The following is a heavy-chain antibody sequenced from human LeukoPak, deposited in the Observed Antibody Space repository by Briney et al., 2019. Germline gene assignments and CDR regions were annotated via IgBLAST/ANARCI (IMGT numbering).Heavy chain of an antibody. CDR3: ARDAGYGGNSDY. J-gene: IGHJ4*02. Sequence: GGSLRLSCAASGFTFSSYGMHWVRQAPGKGLEWVAVIWYDGSNKYYADSVKGRFTISRDNSKNTLYLQMNSLRAEDTAVYYCARDAGYGGNSDYWGQGTLVTVSS. CDR1: GFTFSSYG. V-gene: IGHV3-33*01. D-gene: IGHD4-23*01. CDR2: IWYDGSNK.